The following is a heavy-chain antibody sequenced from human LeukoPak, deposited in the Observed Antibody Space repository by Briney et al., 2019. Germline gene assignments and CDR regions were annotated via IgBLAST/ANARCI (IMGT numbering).Heavy chain of an antibody. J-gene: IGHJ4*02. Sequence: PGGSLRLSCAASGFTFSSYAMSWVRQAPGKGLEWVSAISGSGGSTYYADSVKGRFTISRDNSKNTLYLQRNSLRAEDTAVYYCAKDDGDGYNYSTFDYWGQGTLVTVSS. V-gene: IGHV3-23*01. D-gene: IGHD5-24*01. CDR2: ISGSGGST. CDR1: GFTFSSYA. CDR3: AKDDGDGYNYSTFDY.